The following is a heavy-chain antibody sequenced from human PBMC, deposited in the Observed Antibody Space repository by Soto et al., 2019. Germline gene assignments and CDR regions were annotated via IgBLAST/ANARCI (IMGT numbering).Heavy chain of an antibody. J-gene: IGHJ4*02. CDR1: GGSISSGDYY. V-gene: IGHV4-30-4*01. CDR2: IYYSGST. D-gene: IGHD3-22*01. Sequence: QVQLQESGPGLVKPSQTLSLTCTVSGGSISSGDYYWSWIRQPPGKGLEWIGYIYYSGSTYYNPSLTRRVTISVDTSKNQFSLKLSSVTAADTAVYYCARSDYYDSSGYYPGNWGQGTLVTVSS. CDR3: ARSDYYDSSGYYPGN.